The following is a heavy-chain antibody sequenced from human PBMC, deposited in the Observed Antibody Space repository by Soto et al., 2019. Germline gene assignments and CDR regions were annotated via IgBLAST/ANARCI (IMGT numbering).Heavy chain of an antibody. J-gene: IGHJ5*02. CDR2: ISHSGST. V-gene: IGHV4-30-2*01. CDR1: GVSISSGDYY. CDR3: ASKTVIYYASTACFDL. D-gene: IGHD3-22*01. Sequence: SETLSLTCTVSGVSISSGDYYWSWIRQPPGKGLEWIGYISHSGSTYNPSLKSRVTISVDRSKNQFSLRLTSVTAADTAVYYCASKTVIYYASTACFDLWGQGPLVTGS.